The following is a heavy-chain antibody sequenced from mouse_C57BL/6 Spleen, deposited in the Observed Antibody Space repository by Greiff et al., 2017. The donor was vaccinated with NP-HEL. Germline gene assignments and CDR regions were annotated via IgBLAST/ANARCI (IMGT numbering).Heavy chain of an antibody. CDR1: GYTFTSYW. CDR2: IYPSDIET. D-gene: IGHD2-1*01. J-gene: IGHJ2*01. V-gene: IGHV1-61*01. CDR3: ARRDYGNSFDY. Sequence: VQLQQPGAELVRPGSSVKLSCKASGYTFTSYWMDWVKQRPGQGLEWIGNIYPSDIETHYNQKFKDKATLTVDKSSSTAYMQLSSLTSEDSAVYYCARRDYGNSFDYWGQGTTLTVSS.